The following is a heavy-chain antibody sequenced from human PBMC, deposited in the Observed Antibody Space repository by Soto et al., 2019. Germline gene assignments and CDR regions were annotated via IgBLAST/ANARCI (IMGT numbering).Heavy chain of an antibody. D-gene: IGHD1-26*01. Sequence: SEKVACTDSGSTFTSYYMHWVRQAPGQGLEWMGWVNPNSGGTNYAQKFQGWVTMTRDTSISTAYMELSRLRSDDTAVYSCAGDIGRGHAFNIWRRVTM. CDR2: VNPNSGGT. CDR3: AGDIGRGHAFNI. V-gene: IGHV1-2*04. J-gene: IGHJ3*02. CDR1: GSTFTSYY.